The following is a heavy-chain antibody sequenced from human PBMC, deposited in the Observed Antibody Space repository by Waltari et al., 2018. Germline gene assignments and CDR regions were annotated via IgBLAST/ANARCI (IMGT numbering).Heavy chain of an antibody. V-gene: IGHV1-69*04. CDR1: GGTFSSYA. CDR3: ARAPSYYYDSSGYFDY. CDR2: IIPILGIA. D-gene: IGHD3-22*01. Sequence: QVQLVQSGAEVKKPGSSVKVSCKASGGTFSSYAISWVRQAPGQGLEWMGGIIPILGIANDAQKFQGRVTITADESTSTAYMELSSLRSEDTAVYYCARAPSYYYDSSGYFDYWGQGTLVTVSS. J-gene: IGHJ4*02.